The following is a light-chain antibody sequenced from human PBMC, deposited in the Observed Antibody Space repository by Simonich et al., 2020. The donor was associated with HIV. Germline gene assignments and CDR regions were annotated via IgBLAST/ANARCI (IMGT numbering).Light chain of an antibody. CDR1: QSVLYSSNNKNY. CDR3: QQYYSTPLT. Sequence: DIVMTQSPDSLAVSLGERATINCKSSQSVLYSSNNKNYLAWYQQKPGQPPMLLIYWASTRESGVPDRFSGSGSGTDFTLTISSLQAEDVAVYSCQQYYSTPLTFGGGTKVEIK. V-gene: IGKV4-1*01. CDR2: WAS. J-gene: IGKJ4*01.